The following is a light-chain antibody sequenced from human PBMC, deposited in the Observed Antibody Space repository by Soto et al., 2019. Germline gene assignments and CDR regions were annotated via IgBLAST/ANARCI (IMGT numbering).Light chain of an antibody. V-gene: IGLV2-23*01. CDR3: CSSAPESTYV. CDR1: SDDVGAYNS. CDR2: KGT. Sequence: SALAQPASVSGSPGQSITISCTGTSDDVGAYNSVSWYQQLPHKAPQVILYKGTQRPSGVSSRFSGSTPGNAASLTISGLQADDEADYFCCSSAPESTYVFGTGTKVTVL. J-gene: IGLJ1*01.